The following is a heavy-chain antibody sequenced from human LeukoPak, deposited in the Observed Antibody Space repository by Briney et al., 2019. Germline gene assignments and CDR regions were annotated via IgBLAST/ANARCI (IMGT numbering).Heavy chain of an antibody. CDR2: IYYSGST. CDR3: AKGGKGVNYYDSSGYLDY. D-gene: IGHD3-22*01. J-gene: IGHJ4*02. CDR1: GGSISSGGYY. Sequence: PSQTLSLTWTVSGGSISSGGYYWSWIRQHPGKGLEWIGYIYYSGSTYYSPSLKSRVTISVDTSKNQFSLKLSSVTAADTAVYYCAKGGKGVNYYDSSGYLDYWGQGTLVTVSS. V-gene: IGHV4-31*02.